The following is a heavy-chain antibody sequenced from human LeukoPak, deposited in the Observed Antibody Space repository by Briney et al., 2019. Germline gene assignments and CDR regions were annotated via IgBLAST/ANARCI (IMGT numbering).Heavy chain of an antibody. CDR1: GYTFTSYY. V-gene: IGHV1-46*01. CDR3: AREVSPPLAVATHYDY. CDR2: INPSGGST. D-gene: IGHD6-19*01. Sequence: ASVKVSCKASGYTFTSYYMHWVRQAPGQGLEWMGIINPSGGSTSYAQKFQGRVTMTRDTSTSTVYMELSSLRSEDTAVYYCAREVSPPLAVATHYDYWGQGTLVTVSS. J-gene: IGHJ4*02.